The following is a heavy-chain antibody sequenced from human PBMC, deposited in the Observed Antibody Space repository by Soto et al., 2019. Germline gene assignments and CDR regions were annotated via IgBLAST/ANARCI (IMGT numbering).Heavy chain of an antibody. CDR1: GFTFTDYA. D-gene: IGHD3-3*01. CDR2: ISASGGKT. J-gene: IGHJ4*02. V-gene: IGHV3-23*01. CDR3: ARWSYLDY. Sequence: SLRLSCAASGFTFTDYAMTRVRQTPGKGLEWVSGISASGGKTFYADSVKGRFSISRDTSQSTLYLQMNSLRADDTAMYYCARWSYLDYWGQGTRVTVSS.